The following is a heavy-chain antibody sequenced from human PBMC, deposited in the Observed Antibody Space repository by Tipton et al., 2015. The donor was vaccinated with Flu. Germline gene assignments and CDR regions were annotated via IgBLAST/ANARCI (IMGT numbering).Heavy chain of an antibody. J-gene: IGHJ4*02. CDR2: IYYSGTT. D-gene: IGHD3-22*01. CDR3: ARFYDSSGYYCPRGGRYFDL. CDR1: GGSMTSQY. V-gene: IGHV4-59*11. Sequence: TLSLTCTVSGGSMTSQYWSWIRQPPGKGLEWIGNIYYSGTTKYNPSLRSRVTMSVDTSRNQFSLRLSYVTAADTAVYYCARFYDSSGYYCPRGGRYFDLWGRGILVTVSS.